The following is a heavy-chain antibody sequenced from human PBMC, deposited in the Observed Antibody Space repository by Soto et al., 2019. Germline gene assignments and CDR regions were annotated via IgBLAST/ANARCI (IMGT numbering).Heavy chain of an antibody. J-gene: IGHJ3*01. Sequence: GGSLRLSCEASGFTFSNYAMAWVRQAPGEGPEWVSTIGGGDDIFYAESVQGRFIISRDDSRSTMYLQMDNLRVEDTAIYFCAKDSISYNGIYDAFDVWGQGTVVTVSS. CDR2: IGGGDDI. D-gene: IGHD3-3*02. CDR1: GFTFSNYA. CDR3: AKDSISYNGIYDAFDV. V-gene: IGHV3-23*01.